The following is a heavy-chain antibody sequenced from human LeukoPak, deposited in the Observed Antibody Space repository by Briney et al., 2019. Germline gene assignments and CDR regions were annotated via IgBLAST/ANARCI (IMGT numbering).Heavy chain of an antibody. CDR3: ARDPGYYYYGMDV. V-gene: IGHV3-74*01. Sequence: GGSPRLSCAVTGFNLRTYWIHWVRHSPGRGLEWVARINGEGSRISYADSVRGRFTISRDNAKNTAYLQMNSLRAEDTVLYYCARDPGYYYYGMDVWGQGTTVVVSS. CDR2: INGEGSRI. CDR1: GFNLRTYW. J-gene: IGHJ6*02.